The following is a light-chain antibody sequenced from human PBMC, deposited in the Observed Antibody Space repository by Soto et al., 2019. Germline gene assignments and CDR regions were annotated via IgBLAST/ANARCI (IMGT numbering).Light chain of an antibody. V-gene: IGKV1-12*01. CDR2: AAS. Sequence: DIQMTQSPSSVSASVGDRVTITCRASQVISSRLAWYQQKPGKAPNLLIYAASSLQSGVPSRFSGSGSETDFTITIGSLQPEDFATYYCQQSNSFPLTFGGGTKVEIK. CDR3: QQSNSFPLT. J-gene: IGKJ4*01. CDR1: QVISSR.